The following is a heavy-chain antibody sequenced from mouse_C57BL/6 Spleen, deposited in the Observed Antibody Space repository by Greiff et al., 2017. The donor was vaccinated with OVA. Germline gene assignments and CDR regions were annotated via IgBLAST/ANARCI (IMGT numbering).Heavy chain of an antibody. CDR2: ISGGGGNT. J-gene: IGHJ1*03. CDR3: ASLILTTVVSTGYWYFDV. D-gene: IGHD1-1*01. Sequence: EVKLEESGGGLVKPGGSLKLSCAASGFTFSSYTMSWVRQTPEKRLEWVATISGGGGNTYYPDSVKGRFTISRDNAKNTLYLQMSSLRSEDTALYYCASLILTTVVSTGYWYFDVWGTGTTVTVSS. V-gene: IGHV5-9*01. CDR1: GFTFSSYT.